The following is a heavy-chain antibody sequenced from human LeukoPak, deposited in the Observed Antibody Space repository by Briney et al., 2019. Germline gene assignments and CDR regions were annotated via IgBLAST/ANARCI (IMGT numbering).Heavy chain of an antibody. D-gene: IGHD2-2*01. CDR2: IRYDGSNK. CDR1: GFTFDDYG. CDR3: AKDSIVPHFYYYYMDV. V-gene: IGHV3-30*02. Sequence: PGGSLRLSCAASGFTFDDYGMSWVRQAPGKGLEWVAFIRYDGSNKYYADSVKGRFTISRDNSKNTLSLQMNSLRAEDTAVYYCAKDSIVPHFYYYYMDVWGKGTTVTISS. J-gene: IGHJ6*03.